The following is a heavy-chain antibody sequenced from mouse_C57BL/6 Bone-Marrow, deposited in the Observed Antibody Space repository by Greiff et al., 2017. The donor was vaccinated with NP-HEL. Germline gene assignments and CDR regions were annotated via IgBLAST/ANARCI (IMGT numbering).Heavy chain of an antibody. D-gene: IGHD1-1*01. CDR2: IDPANGNT. V-gene: IGHV14-3*01. Sequence: EVQLQQSVAELVRPGASVKLSCTASGFNIKNTYMHWVKQRPEQGLEWIGRIDPANGNTKYAPKFQGKATITADTSSNTAYLQLSSLTSEDTAIYYCARAPGTTVDLYWYFDVWGTGTTVTVSS. J-gene: IGHJ1*03. CDR1: GFNIKNTY. CDR3: ARAPGTTVDLYWYFDV.